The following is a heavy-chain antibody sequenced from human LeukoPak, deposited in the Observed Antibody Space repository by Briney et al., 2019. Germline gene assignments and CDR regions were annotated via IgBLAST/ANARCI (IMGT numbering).Heavy chain of an antibody. Sequence: SSETLSLTCTVSGGSMSRYDWSWIRQPPGKGLEWIGYIYYSGRTNHNPSLKSGVTISVDTSKNQVSLKVSSVTAADTAVYYCASESGGRYCDYWGQGTLVTVSS. D-gene: IGHD2-21*01. CDR1: GGSMSRYD. CDR3: ASESGGRYCDY. V-gene: IGHV4-59*01. J-gene: IGHJ4*02. CDR2: IYYSGRT.